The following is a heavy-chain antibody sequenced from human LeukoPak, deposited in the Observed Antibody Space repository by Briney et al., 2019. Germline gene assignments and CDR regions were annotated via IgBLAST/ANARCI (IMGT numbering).Heavy chain of an antibody. CDR1: GFTFSSYS. D-gene: IGHD5-18*01. Sequence: TGGSLRLSCAASGFTFSSYSMNWVRQAPGKGLEWVAVISYDGSNKYYADSVKGRFTISRDNSKNTLYLQMNSLRAEDTAVYYCASSYVDTAMVGFDYWGQGTLVTASS. CDR3: ASSYVDTAMVGFDY. CDR2: ISYDGSNK. J-gene: IGHJ4*02. V-gene: IGHV3-30*03.